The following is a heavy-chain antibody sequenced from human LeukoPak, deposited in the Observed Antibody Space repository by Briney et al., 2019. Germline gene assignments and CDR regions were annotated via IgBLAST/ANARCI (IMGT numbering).Heavy chain of an antibody. CDR1: GFTFSSYA. Sequence: GGSLRHSCAASGFTFSSYAMSGVRQAPGKGLEWVSDISGSGGSTYYADSVKGRFTISRDNSKNTMYLQMNSLRAEDTAVYYCAKDKGYMDVWGKGTTVTVSS. J-gene: IGHJ6*03. CDR2: ISGSGGST. CDR3: AKDKGYMDV. V-gene: IGHV3-23*01.